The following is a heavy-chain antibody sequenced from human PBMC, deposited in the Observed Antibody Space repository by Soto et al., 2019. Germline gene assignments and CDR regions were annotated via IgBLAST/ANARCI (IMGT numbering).Heavy chain of an antibody. D-gene: IGHD3-10*01. V-gene: IGHV4-31*09. CDR3: TTQNPGSYHFDF. CDR2: IYYSGNT. CDR1: GGSISSGGYY. Sequence: PSETLSLTCTVSGGSISSGGYYWSWIRQHPGKGLEWIGYIYYSGNTNYNPSLKSRVIISVDRSKNQFSLELSSVTAADTVVYYCTTQNPGSYHFDFWGQGHLVTVSS. J-gene: IGHJ4*02.